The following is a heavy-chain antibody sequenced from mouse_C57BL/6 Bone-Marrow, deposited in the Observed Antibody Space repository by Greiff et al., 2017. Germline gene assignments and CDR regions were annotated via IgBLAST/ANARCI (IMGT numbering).Heavy chain of an antibody. Sequence: QVQLQQSGAELARPGASVKLSCKASGYTFTSYGISWVKQRTGQGLEWIGEIYPRSGNTYYNEKFKGKATLTADKSSSTAYMELRSLTSEDSAVYFCARGGYDYDEGTWFAYWGQGTLVTVSA. CDR2: IYPRSGNT. CDR3: ARGGYDYDEGTWFAY. J-gene: IGHJ3*01. D-gene: IGHD2-4*01. V-gene: IGHV1-81*01. CDR1: GYTFTSYG.